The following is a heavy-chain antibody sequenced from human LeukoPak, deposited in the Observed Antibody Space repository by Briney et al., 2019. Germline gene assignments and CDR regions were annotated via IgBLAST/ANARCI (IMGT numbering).Heavy chain of an antibody. V-gene: IGHV3-11*01. J-gene: IGHJ4*02. CDR2: VSQSGSDM. CDR1: GFTFSDHY. D-gene: IGHD7-27*01. CDR3: GRGHWGLDF. Sequence: PGGSLRLSCAVSGFTFSDHYMTWVRQAPGKGLEWVSWVSQSGSDMSYSDSVKGRFTIYRDNARNSLFLQMDRLRPEDTAVYYCGRGHWGLDFWGQGTLLTVSS.